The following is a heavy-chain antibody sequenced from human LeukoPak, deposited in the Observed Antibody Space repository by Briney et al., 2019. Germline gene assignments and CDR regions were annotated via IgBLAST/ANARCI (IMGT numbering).Heavy chain of an antibody. D-gene: IGHD3-16*01. CDR3: ARASTVGDY. V-gene: IGHV3-23*01. CDR2: ISGSGGSR. Sequence: GGSLRLSCVDSGCTISLYVMCSVRQAPGKGLEWVSAISGSGGSRYYADSVKGRFTISRDNSKNTLYLQMNSLRAEDTAVYYCARASTVGDYWGQGTLVTVSS. J-gene: IGHJ4*02. CDR1: GCTISLYV.